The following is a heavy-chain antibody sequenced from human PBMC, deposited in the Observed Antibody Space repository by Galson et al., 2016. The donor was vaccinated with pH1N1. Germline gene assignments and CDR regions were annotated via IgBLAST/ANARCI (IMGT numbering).Heavy chain of an antibody. J-gene: IGHJ4*02. D-gene: IGHD6-19*01. Sequence: LRLSCAASGFIFRAYGMHWVRQAPGKGLEWVAVTWFDGSNEKYADSVRGRFTISRDNSKNTLYLQMNSLRAEDTAVYYCARWGKYNGVGWYELDYWGQGTLVTVSS. V-gene: IGHV3-33*01. CDR2: TWFDGSNE. CDR3: ARWGKYNGVGWYELDY. CDR1: GFIFRAYG.